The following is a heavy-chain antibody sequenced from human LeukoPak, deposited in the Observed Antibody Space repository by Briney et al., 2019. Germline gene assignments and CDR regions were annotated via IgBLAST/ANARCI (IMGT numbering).Heavy chain of an antibody. Sequence: GGSLRLSWAASGFMFSSNWMSWVRLAPGKGLEWVANIKEDGTENYYVDSVKGRFTIPRDNAKNSLYLQMNSLRVEDTAVYYCAKEGRSLQTYWGQGTLVTVSS. CDR3: AKEGRSLQTY. CDR1: GFMFSSNW. D-gene: IGHD5-24*01. CDR2: IKEDGTEN. J-gene: IGHJ4*02. V-gene: IGHV3-7*03.